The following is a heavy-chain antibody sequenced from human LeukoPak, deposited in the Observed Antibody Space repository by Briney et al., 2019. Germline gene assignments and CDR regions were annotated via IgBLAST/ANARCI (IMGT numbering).Heavy chain of an antibody. J-gene: IGHJ5*02. CDR2: ISGLKGYI. V-gene: IGHV3-21*01. Sequence: GGSLRLSCAASGFTFSDYSMNWIRQAPGKGLEWVSSISGLKGYIYYTDSVKGRFTVSRDNAKTSVHPQMDSLRVEDTAVYYCARAPARDFWIGYYIDLWGQGTLVTVSS. D-gene: IGHD3-3*01. CDR1: GFTFSDYS. CDR3: ARAPARDFWIGYYIDL.